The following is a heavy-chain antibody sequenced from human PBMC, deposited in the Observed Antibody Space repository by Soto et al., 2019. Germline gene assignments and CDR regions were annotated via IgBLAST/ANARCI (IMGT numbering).Heavy chain of an antibody. Sequence: DVQLLESGGGLVQPGGSLRLSCVASGFTFSDFAMTWVRQAPGKGLEWVSSIGGGGADTYYANSVKGRFTISRDNSKDTLYLKMNSLRAEDTAVYYCAKDAVPYNGKWDWFDPWGQGTLVTVSS. CDR2: IGGGGADT. J-gene: IGHJ5*02. D-gene: IGHD1-20*01. V-gene: IGHV3-23*01. CDR1: GFTFSDFA. CDR3: AKDAVPYNGKWDWFDP.